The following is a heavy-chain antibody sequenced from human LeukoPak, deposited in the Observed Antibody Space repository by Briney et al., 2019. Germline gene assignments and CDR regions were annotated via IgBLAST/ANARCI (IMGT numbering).Heavy chain of an antibody. V-gene: IGHV4-61*05. Sequence: PSETLSLTCTVSGGSISSSTYYWGWIRQPPGKGLEWIGYIYYSGSTNYNPSLKSRVTISVDTSKNQFSLKLSSVTAADTAVYYCARSIAGDAFDIWGHGTMVTVSS. D-gene: IGHD6-6*01. CDR2: IYYSGST. J-gene: IGHJ3*02. CDR3: ARSIAGDAFDI. CDR1: GGSISSSTYY.